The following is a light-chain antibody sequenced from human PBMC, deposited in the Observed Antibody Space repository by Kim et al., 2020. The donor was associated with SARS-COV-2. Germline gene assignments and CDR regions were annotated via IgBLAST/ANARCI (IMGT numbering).Light chain of an antibody. CDR3: CSYAGSYV. CDR1: SSAVGGYNS. Sequence: STGQSVNISCTGTSSAVGGYNSVSWYQQHPGKAPTLMIYDVSKRPSGVPDRFYGSKSGDTASLTISGLQAEDEADYYCCSYAGSYVFGTGTKVTVL. V-gene: IGLV2-11*01. CDR2: DVS. J-gene: IGLJ1*01.